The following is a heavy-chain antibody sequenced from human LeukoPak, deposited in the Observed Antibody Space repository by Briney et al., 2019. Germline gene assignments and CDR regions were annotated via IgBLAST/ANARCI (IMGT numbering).Heavy chain of an antibody. CDR1: GASIGSDDYY. V-gene: IGHV4-39*01. J-gene: IGHJ4*02. Sequence: PSETLSLTCTVSGASIGSDDYYWGWIRQPPGKGLGWIGSIFYSGSTYYNPSLRSRVTISVDTSKNQFSLKVSSVATADTAVYYCARPYSDYNYYFDSWGQGTLVTVSS. CDR3: ARPYSDYNYYFDS. CDR2: IFYSGST. D-gene: IGHD4-11*01.